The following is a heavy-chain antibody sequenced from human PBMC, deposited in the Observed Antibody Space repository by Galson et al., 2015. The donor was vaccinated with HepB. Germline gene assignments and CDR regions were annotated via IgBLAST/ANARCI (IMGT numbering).Heavy chain of an antibody. V-gene: IGHV1-69*13. D-gene: IGHD2-21*01. CDR2: IIPIFGTA. Sequence: SVKVSCKASGGTFISYGISWVRQAPGQGLEWMGGIIPIFGTANYAQKLQGRITITADESTTTSYLELSSLKSEDTAMYFCALGIAYCGGDCYWGYFDSWGQGTLVTVSS. CDR3: ALGIAYCGGDCYWGYFDS. CDR1: GGTFISYG. J-gene: IGHJ4*02.